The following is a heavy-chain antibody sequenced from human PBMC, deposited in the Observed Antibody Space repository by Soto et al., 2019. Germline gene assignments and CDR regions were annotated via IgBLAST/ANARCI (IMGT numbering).Heavy chain of an antibody. V-gene: IGHV3-30*03. CDR1: GFMFNDYA. Sequence: LRLSCATSGFMFNDYAMYWVRQSPGQGLECVAMISSDGNHQFYVDNVRGRFTVSRDNSKNTLNLQMNSLRPEDTAVYYCSRGTYYPQSSGLHADYWGPGTVVTVSS. D-gene: IGHD3-22*01. J-gene: IGHJ4*02. CDR3: SRGTYYPQSSGLHADY. CDR2: ISSDGNHQ.